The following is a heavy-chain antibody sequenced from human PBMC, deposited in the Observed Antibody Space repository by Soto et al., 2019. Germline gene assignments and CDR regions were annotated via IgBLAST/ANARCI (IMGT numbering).Heavy chain of an antibody. CDR1: GGSISSYY. V-gene: IGHV4-59*08. CDR3: ARLTGSGSYCEGLSPWFFNYWLDP. Sequence: SETLSLTCTVSGGSISSYYWSWIRQPPGKGLEWIGYIYYSGSTNYNPSLKSRVTISVDTSKNQFSLKLSSVTAADTAVYYCARLTGSGSYCEGLSPWFFNYWLDPWGQGTLVTVSS. J-gene: IGHJ5*02. D-gene: IGHD3-10*01. CDR2: IYYSGST.